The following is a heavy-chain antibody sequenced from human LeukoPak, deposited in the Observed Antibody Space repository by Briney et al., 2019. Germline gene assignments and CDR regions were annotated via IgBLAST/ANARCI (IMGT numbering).Heavy chain of an antibody. Sequence: GGSLRLSCAASGFTFSSYGMHWVRQAPGKGLEWVAVIWYDGSNKYYADSVKGRFTISRDNSKNTLYLRMNSLRAEDTAVYYCAKDAVGVEKEDYYYYYMDVWGKGTTVTVSS. V-gene: IGHV3-33*06. CDR3: AKDAVGVEKEDYYYYYMDV. D-gene: IGHD3-10*01. J-gene: IGHJ6*03. CDR1: GFTFSSYG. CDR2: IWYDGSNK.